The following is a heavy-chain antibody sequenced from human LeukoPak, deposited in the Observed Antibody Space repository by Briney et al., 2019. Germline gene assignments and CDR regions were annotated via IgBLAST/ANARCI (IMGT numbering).Heavy chain of an antibody. CDR3: TTGIRGD. D-gene: IGHD3-3*02. V-gene: IGHV3-15*01. Sequence: GGSLRLSCAASGFTVSSNYMSWVRHAPGKGLEWVGRIQSKTDGGKTDHAAPVKGRFTISRDDSKNTLYLQMNSLKTEDTAIYYCTTGIRGDWGQGTLVTVSS. CDR2: IQSKTDGGKT. CDR1: GFTVSSNY. J-gene: IGHJ4*02.